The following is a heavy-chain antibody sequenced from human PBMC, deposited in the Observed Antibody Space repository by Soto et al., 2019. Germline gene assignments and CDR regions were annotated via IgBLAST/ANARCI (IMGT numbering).Heavy chain of an antibody. V-gene: IGHV3-23*04. D-gene: IGHD4-4*01. CDR2: ISGSGGST. Sequence: EVQLVESGGGLVQPGGSLRLSCAASGFTFSTYEMNWVRQAPGKGLEWVSAISGSGGSTYYADSVKGRFTISRDNSKNTLYLQMNSLRAEDTAVYYCAKATGREGYYFDYWGQGTLVTVSS. CDR1: GFTFSTYE. J-gene: IGHJ4*02. CDR3: AKATGREGYYFDY.